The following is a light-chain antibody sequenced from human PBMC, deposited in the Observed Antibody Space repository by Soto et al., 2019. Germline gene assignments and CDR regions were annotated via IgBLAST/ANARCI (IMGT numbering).Light chain of an antibody. CDR3: QQYYDPPFT. V-gene: IGKV1D-8*01. CDR2: AAS. Sequence: VIWMTQSPSLLSASTGDRVTISCRMSQGISNYLAWYQKKPGKAPELLIYAASILQSGVPSRFSGSRSGTDFTLTISCLQSEDFATYYCQQYYDPPFTFGQGTKLEI. CDR1: QGISNY. J-gene: IGKJ2*01.